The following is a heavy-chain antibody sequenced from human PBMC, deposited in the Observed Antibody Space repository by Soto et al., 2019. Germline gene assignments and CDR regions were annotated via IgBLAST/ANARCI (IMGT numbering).Heavy chain of an antibody. D-gene: IGHD3-10*01. CDR3: ARGRRGSGILEGMDV. Sequence: QVQLVQSGAEVKKPGASVHVSCKASGYVFSAHYMHWLRQAPGQGLEWMGWIIPDSGGTRYAEKFQGRVTMTRDTSTNIVYMEVDTLTSDDTAVYYCARGRRGSGILEGMDVWDQGTTVSVSS. CDR2: IIPDSGGT. J-gene: IGHJ6*02. CDR1: GYVFSAHY. V-gene: IGHV1-2*02.